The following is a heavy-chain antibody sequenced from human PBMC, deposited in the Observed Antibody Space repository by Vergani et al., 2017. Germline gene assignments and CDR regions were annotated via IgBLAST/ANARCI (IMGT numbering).Heavy chain of an antibody. Sequence: QVHLVESGGGVVQPGRSLRLSCVVSGFTSSYYGMHWVRQAPGKGLEWVAVISYDGMQKYYADSVKGRFTISRDNSKSTLYLQMNSLRTEDTAVYYCATESCGTPGCQIGYFREWGQGTLVTVSS. CDR2: ISYDGMQK. CDR1: GFTSSYYG. CDR3: ATESCGTPGCQIGYFRE. J-gene: IGHJ1*01. D-gene: IGHD1-1*01. V-gene: IGHV3-30*03.